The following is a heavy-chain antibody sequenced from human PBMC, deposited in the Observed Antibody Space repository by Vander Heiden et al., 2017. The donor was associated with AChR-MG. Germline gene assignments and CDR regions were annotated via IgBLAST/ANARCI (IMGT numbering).Heavy chain of an antibody. J-gene: IGHJ3*02. D-gene: IGHD3-22*01. Sequence: QVQLVQSGAGVKKPGSPVKVSCKAPGVTFSSYAISWVRQAPGQGLEWMGRIIPILGIATYAQKFQGRVTITADKSTSTTYMELSSMRSEDTAVYYCARDDSSGYDAFDIWGQGTMVTVSS. CDR3: ARDDSSGYDAFDI. V-gene: IGHV1-69*04. CDR1: GVTFSSYA. CDR2: IIPILGIA.